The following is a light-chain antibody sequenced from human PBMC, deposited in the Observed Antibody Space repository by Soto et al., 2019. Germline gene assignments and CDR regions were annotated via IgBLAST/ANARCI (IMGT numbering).Light chain of an antibody. J-gene: IGKJ5*01. V-gene: IGKV2D-30*01. CDR1: QSLVYTYGVTY. Sequence: VAVTQSPLSLSVPLGQSASISCRCSQSLVYTYGVTYLTWFQQRPGQSPRRLIYKVSNLDSGVPDRFSCSGSGTYFTLRISRVEAEDVGLYYCLEGTHGPYIFGQGTRLEIK. CDR2: KVS. CDR3: LEGTHGPYI.